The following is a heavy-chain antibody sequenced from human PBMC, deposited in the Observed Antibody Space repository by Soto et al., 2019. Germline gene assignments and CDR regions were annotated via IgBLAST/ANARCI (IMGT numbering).Heavy chain of an antibody. CDR2: IYYSGAT. CDR3: ARDMHAGFTHYFDP. CDR1: GDSISTSSYY. Sequence: PSETLSLTCDVSGDSISTSSYYWGWIRQPPGKGLEWIASIYYSGATYYNPSLQSRVTISVDTSNNRFSLKLTSMTAADTAAYYCARDMHAGFTHYFDPWGQGTLVTVSS. J-gene: IGHJ5*02. V-gene: IGHV4-39*02. D-gene: IGHD1-26*01.